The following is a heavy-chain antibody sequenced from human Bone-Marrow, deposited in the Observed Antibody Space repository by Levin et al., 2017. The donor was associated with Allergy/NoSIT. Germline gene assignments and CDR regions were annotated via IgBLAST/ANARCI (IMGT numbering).Heavy chain of an antibody. J-gene: IGHJ4*02. CDR1: GYTFTSYG. CDR2: ISAYNGNT. D-gene: IGHD3-22*01. Sequence: PRASVKVSCKASGYTFTSYGISWVRQAPGQGLEWMGWISAYNGNTNYAQNLQGRVTMTTDTSTSTAYMELRSLRSDDTAVYYCARWGRDSSGYYVDYWGQGTLVTVSS. CDR3: ARWGRDSSGYYVDY. V-gene: IGHV1-18*01.